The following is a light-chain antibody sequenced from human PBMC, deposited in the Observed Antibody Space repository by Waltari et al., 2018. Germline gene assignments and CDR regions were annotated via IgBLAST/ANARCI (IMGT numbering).Light chain of an antibody. Sequence: QSALTQPPSASGSPGQSVTISCPGTSSHVGGPQQVSWYQQHPGKAPKPMIYEVSKRPSGVPDRFSGSKSGNTASLTVSGLQAEDEADYYCSSYAGSNNLVFGTGTRVTVL. CDR1: SSHVGGPQQ. V-gene: IGLV2-8*01. CDR2: EVS. J-gene: IGLJ1*01. CDR3: SSYAGSNNLV.